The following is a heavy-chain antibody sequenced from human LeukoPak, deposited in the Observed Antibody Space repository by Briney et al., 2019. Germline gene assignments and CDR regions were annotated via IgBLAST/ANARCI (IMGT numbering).Heavy chain of an antibody. Sequence: GGSLRLSCAASGFTFSSYTVNWVRQAPGKGLELVSSIDSSSSYIQYADSVKGRFTISRDNAKNSLYLQMNSLRAEDTAVYYCAKAGTSVTTWSYWYFDLWGRGTLVTVSS. CDR1: GFTFSSYT. D-gene: IGHD4-17*01. V-gene: IGHV3-21*04. CDR3: AKAGTSVTTWSYWYFDL. CDR2: IDSSSSYI. J-gene: IGHJ2*01.